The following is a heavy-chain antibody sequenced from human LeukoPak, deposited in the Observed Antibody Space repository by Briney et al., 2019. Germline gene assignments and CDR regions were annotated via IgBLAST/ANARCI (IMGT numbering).Heavy chain of an antibody. D-gene: IGHD3-9*01. Sequence: GASVKVSCKASGGTFSSYAISWVRQAPGQGLEWMGGIIPIFGTANYAQKFQGRVTITADKSTSTAYMELSSLRSEDTAVYYCACVPAYYDILTGFPAWGQGTLVTVSS. CDR3: ACVPAYYDILTGFPA. V-gene: IGHV1-69*06. J-gene: IGHJ5*02. CDR2: IIPIFGTA. CDR1: GGTFSSYA.